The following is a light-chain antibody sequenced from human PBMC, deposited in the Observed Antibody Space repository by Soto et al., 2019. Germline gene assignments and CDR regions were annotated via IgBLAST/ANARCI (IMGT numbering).Light chain of an antibody. J-gene: IGKJ3*01. V-gene: IGKV3-11*01. Sequence: EIVLTQSPATLSLSPGERATLSCRASQSVSSYLAWYQQKPGQAPRLLIYVASNRATGIPARFSGSGSGTDFTLTISSLEPEDFEVYYCQQRSNWPTFGPGTKVDIK. CDR3: QQRSNWPT. CDR1: QSVSSY. CDR2: VAS.